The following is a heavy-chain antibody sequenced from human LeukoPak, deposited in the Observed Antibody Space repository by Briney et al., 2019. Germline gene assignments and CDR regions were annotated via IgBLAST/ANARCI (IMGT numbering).Heavy chain of an antibody. Sequence: GQSLTISCKGSGYRFTEYWIAWVRQMPGKGLEWMGIVYPSNSETRYSPSFQGQVTISADKSISTTYLQWSSLEASDTAMYFCARHRYSGSDTQGFDSWGQGTLVPFSS. D-gene: IGHD5-12*01. J-gene: IGHJ4*02. CDR2: VYPSNSET. CDR1: GYRFTEYW. CDR3: ARHRYSGSDTQGFDS. V-gene: IGHV5-51*01.